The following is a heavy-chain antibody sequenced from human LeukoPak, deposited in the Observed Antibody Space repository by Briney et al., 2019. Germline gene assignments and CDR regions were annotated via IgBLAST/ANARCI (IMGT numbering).Heavy chain of an antibody. CDR2: IIPIFGTA. V-gene: IGHV1-69*13. D-gene: IGHD3-10*01. CDR3: ARVWGYGSGYFDY. CDR1: GGTFSSYA. J-gene: IGHJ4*02. Sequence: SVKVSCKASGGTFSSYAISWVRQTPGQGLEWMGGIIPIFGTANYAQKFQGRVTITADESTSTAYMELSSLRSEDTAVYYCARVWGYGSGYFDYWGQGTLVTVSS.